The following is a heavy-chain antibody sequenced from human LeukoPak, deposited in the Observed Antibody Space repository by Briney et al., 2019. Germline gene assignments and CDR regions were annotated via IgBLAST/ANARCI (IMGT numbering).Heavy chain of an antibody. CDR3: ARASRVVAVAGPWYDFGYYFDY. Sequence: ASVKVSCKASGYTFTSYYMHWVRQAPRQGLEWMGIINPSGGSTSYAQKFQGRVTMTRDTSTSTVYMELSSLRSEDTAVYYCARASRVVAVAGPWYDFGYYFDYWGQGTLVTVSS. CDR1: GYTFTSYY. D-gene: IGHD6-19*01. CDR2: INPSGGST. J-gene: IGHJ4*02. V-gene: IGHV1-46*01.